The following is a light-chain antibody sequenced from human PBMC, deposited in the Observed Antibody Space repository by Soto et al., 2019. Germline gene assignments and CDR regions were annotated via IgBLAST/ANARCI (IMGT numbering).Light chain of an antibody. CDR2: EVS. CDR1: SSDVGDYNY. Sequence: QSALTQPASVSGSPGQSITISCTGTSSDVGDYNYDSWYQHHPGKAPKLIIYEVSNRPSGVSDRFSGSKSGNTASLTISGLQAADEADYYCSSYTSSSTEVFGTGTKLTVL. J-gene: IGLJ1*01. V-gene: IGLV2-14*01. CDR3: SSYTSSSTEV.